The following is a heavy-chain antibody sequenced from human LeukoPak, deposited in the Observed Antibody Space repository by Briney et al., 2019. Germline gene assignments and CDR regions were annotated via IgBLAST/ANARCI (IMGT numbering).Heavy chain of an antibody. V-gene: IGHV4-4*07. J-gene: IGHJ4*02. CDR1: GGSISSCY. CDR2: IYTSGST. Sequence: SETLSLTCTVSGGSISSCYWSWIRQPAGKGLEWIGRIYTSGSTNYNPSLKSRVTISVDTSKNQFSLKLSSVTAADTAVYYCARVPWFGLTKKYYFDYWGQGTLVTVSS. CDR3: ARVPWFGLTKKYYFDY. D-gene: IGHD3-10*01.